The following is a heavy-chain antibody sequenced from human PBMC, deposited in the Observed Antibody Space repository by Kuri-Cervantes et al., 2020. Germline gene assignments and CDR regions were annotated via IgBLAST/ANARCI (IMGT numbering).Heavy chain of an antibody. CDR1: GGSISSGDYY. Sequence: SETLSLTCTVSGGSISSGDYYWSWIRQPPGKGLEWIGYIYYSGSTYYNPSLKSRVTISVDTSKNQFSLKLSSVTAADTAVYYCAREQRYNWNHYYYYGMDVWGQGTTVTVSS. D-gene: IGHD1-20*01. CDR3: AREQRYNWNHYYYYGMDV. CDR2: IYYSGST. J-gene: IGHJ6*02. V-gene: IGHV4-30-4*01.